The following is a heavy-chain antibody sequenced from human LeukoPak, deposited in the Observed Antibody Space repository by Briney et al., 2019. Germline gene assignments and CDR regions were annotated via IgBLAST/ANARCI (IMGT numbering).Heavy chain of an antibody. Sequence: PGGSLRLSCAASGFTFSSYSMNWVRQAPGKGLEWVSSISSSSSYIYYADSVKGRFTISRDNAKNSLYLQMNSLRAEDTAVYYCARTYSYGKIYYYYYMDVWGKGTTVTVSS. V-gene: IGHV3-21*01. CDR1: GFTFSSYS. CDR3: ARTYSYGKIYYYYYMDV. D-gene: IGHD5-18*01. J-gene: IGHJ6*03. CDR2: ISSSSSYI.